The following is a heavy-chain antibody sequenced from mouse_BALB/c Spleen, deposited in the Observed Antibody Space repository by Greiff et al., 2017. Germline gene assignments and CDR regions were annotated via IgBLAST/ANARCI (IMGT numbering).Heavy chain of an antibody. CDR2: ISSGSSTI. CDR1: GFTFSSFG. J-gene: IGHJ2*01. D-gene: IGHD2-1*01. V-gene: IGHV5-17*02. Sequence: VESGGGLVQPGGSRKLSCAASGFTFSSFGMHWVRQAPEKGLEWVAYISSGSSTIYYADTVKGRFTISRDNPKNTLFLQMTSLRSEDTAMYYCARSDGKRFFDYWGQGTTLTVSS. CDR3: ARSDGKRFFDY.